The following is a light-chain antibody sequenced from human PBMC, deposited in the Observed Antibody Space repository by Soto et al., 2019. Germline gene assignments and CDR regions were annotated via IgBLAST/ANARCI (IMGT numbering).Light chain of an antibody. V-gene: IGKV1-9*01. J-gene: IGKJ4*01. Sequence: DIQLTQTPSFLSASVGDRVTITCRASQGPSSYLAWYQQKPGEAPELLIYAASTLQSGVPPRFSGSGSGTEFTLTISSLQPEDFATYYFQRLNRYPLTFGGGTKVEIK. CDR2: AAS. CDR1: QGPSSY. CDR3: QRLNRYPLT.